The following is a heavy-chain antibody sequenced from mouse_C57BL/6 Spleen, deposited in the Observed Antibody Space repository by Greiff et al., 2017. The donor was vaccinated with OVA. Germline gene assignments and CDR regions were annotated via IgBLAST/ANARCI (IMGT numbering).Heavy chain of an antibody. D-gene: IGHD2-10*02. CDR1: GYTFTTYP. J-gene: IGHJ2*01. V-gene: IGHV1-47*01. Sequence: VKLVESGAELVKPGASVKMSCKASGYTFTTYPIEWMKQNHGKSLEWIGNFHPYNDDTKYNEKFKGKATLTVEKSSSTVYLELSRLTSDDSAVYYCARGYGNYGGYFDYWGQGTTLTVSS. CDR2: FHPYNDDT. CDR3: ARGYGNYGGYFDY.